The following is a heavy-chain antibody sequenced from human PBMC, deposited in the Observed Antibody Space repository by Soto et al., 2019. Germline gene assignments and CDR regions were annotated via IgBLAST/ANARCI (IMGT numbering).Heavy chain of an antibody. V-gene: IGHV3-9*01. CDR3: AKGHRQYYYYMDV. D-gene: IGHD3-16*02. J-gene: IGHJ6*03. Sequence: EVQLVESGGGLVQPGRSLRLSCAASGFTFDDYAMHWVRQAPGKGLEWISGISWNSGSIGYADSVKGRFTISRDNAKNSLYLQMNSLRAEDTALYYCAKGHRQYYYYMDVWGKGTTVTVSS. CDR2: ISWNSGSI. CDR1: GFTFDDYA.